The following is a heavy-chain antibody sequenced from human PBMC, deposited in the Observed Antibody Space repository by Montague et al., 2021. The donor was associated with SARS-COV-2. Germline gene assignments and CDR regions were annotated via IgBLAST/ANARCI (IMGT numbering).Heavy chain of an antibody. CDR1: GGSISCGSYF. J-gene: IGHJ4*02. V-gene: IGHV4-61*02. CDR2: IHTSGST. Sequence: TLSLTCTVSGGSISCGSYFWTWIRQPAGKGLEWIGRIHTSGSTYYNPSLKSRVAISIDTSKDQFSLELSSVTAADTAVYYCASSHCGGVCYSGQGTLVTVSS. CDR3: ASSHCGGVCY. D-gene: IGHD2-21*02.